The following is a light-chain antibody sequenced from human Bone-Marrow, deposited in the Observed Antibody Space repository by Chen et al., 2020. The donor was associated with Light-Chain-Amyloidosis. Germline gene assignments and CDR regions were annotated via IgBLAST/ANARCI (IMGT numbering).Light chain of an antibody. J-gene: IGLJ3*02. CDR3: QSYQGSSQGV. V-gene: IGLV6-57*01. CDR2: EDD. CDR1: SGSIATNY. Sequence: NSMLTQPHSVSESPGKTVIISCTRSSGSIATNYVQWYQQRPGSSPTTVIYEDDQRPSGVPDRFSGSIDRSSNSASLTITGLKTEDEADYYCQSYQGSSQGVFGGGTKLTVL.